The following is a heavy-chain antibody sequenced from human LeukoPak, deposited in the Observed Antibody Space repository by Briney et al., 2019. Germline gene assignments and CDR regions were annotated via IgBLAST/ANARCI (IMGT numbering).Heavy chain of an antibody. D-gene: IGHD4-17*01. Sequence: GGSLRLSCEASGFTFTTYSMTWVRQSPGKGLEGGSIISSGRSSIFCADPVKGRFTISRADAKNLLSPDMHSLRAENTAVYYCARGHTAVTRHFDLWGQGTLVTVSS. CDR3: ARGHTAVTRHFDL. V-gene: IGHV3-21*01. CDR2: ISSGRSSI. CDR1: GFTFTTYS. J-gene: IGHJ4*02.